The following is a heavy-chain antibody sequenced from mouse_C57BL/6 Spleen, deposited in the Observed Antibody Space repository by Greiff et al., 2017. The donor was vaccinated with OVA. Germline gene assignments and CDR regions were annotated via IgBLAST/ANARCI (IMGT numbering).Heavy chain of an antibody. CDR3: ARCPYDYEEGAMDY. CDR1: GFSLTSYA. D-gene: IGHD2-4*01. CDR2: IWTGGGT. J-gene: IGHJ4*01. Sequence: VQRVESGPGLVAPSQSLSITCTVSGFSLTSYAISWVRQPPGKGLEWLGVIWTGGGTNYNSALKSRLSISKDNSKSQVFIKMNSLQTDDTARYYCARCPYDYEEGAMDYWGQGTSVTVSS. V-gene: IGHV2-9-1*01.